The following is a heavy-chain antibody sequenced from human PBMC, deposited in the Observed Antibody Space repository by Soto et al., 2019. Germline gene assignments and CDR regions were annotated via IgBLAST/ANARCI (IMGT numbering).Heavy chain of an antibody. CDR1: GFTFSSYG. CDR2: ISYDGSNK. Sequence: QVQLVESGGGVVQPGRSLRLSCAASGFTFSSYGMHWVRQAPGKGLEWVAVISYDGSNKYYADSVKGRFTISRDNSKNTLYLQMNSLRAEDTAVYYCVKEVERTNNWFDPWGQGTLVTVSS. V-gene: IGHV3-30*18. CDR3: VKEVERTNNWFDP. J-gene: IGHJ5*02.